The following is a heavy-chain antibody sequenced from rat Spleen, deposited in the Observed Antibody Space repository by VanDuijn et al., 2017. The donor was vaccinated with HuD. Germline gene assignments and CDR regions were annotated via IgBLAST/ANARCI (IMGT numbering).Heavy chain of an antibody. CDR1: GFTFSDYY. J-gene: IGHJ2*01. CDR3: ARRPLFDY. V-gene: IGHV5-22*01. Sequence: EVQLVESGGGLVQPGRSLKLSCAASGFTFSDYYMAWVRQAPKKGLEWVASISYEGSSTYYEASVKGRFTISRDNAKSTLYLQMNSLRSEDTATYYCARRPLFDYWGQGVMVTVSS. CDR2: ISYEGSST.